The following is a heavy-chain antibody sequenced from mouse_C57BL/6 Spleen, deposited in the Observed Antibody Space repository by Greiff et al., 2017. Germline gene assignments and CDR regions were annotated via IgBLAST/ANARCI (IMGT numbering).Heavy chain of an antibody. CDR1: GYTFTSYW. D-gene: IGHD2-3*01. J-gene: IGHJ3*01. CDR2: ITPSNGGT. CDR3: ASGDGYYRDFAY. Sequence: VQLQQPGTELVKPGASVKLSCKASGYTFTSYWMHWVKQRPGQGLEWIGNITPSNGGTNYNEKFKSKATLTVDKSSSTAYMQLSSLTSEDSAVYCCASGDGYYRDFAYWGQGTLVTVSA. V-gene: IGHV1-53*01.